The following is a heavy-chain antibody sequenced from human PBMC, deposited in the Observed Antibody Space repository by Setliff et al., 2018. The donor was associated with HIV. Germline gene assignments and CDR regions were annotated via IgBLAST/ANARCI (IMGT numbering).Heavy chain of an antibody. V-gene: IGHV4-39*01. D-gene: IGHD2-21*01. J-gene: IGHJ5*02. CDR1: GDSINRTDHY. CDR3: ARVPVAGANWFDP. CDR2: VSQSGST. Sequence: SETLSLTCTVSGDSINRTDHYWGWIRQSPGKSLEWIGSVSQSGSTYYNPSLKSRITISVDRSKNLFSLKLISVTAADQGVYYCARVPVAGANWFDPWGLGTLVTVSS.